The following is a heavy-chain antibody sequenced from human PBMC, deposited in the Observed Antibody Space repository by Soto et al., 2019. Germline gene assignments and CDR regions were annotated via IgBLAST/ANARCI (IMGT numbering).Heavy chain of an antibody. Sequence: GGALRLSCAASGFTFSNYGMHWVRQAPGKGLEWVAVIWYDESNKYYADSVKGRFTISRDNSKNTLYLQMNSLRVEDTAVYYCAKEVRSGWKNAFDIWGQGTMVTVSS. CDR2: IWYDESNK. V-gene: IGHV3-33*06. J-gene: IGHJ3*02. CDR3: AKEVRSGWKNAFDI. CDR1: GFTFSNYG. D-gene: IGHD6-19*01.